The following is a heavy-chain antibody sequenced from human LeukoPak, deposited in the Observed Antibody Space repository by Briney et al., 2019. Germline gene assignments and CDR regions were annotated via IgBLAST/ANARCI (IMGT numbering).Heavy chain of an antibody. CDR3: ATKQWLAPPPDS. CDR1: GFTFSSFP. Sequence: GGSLRLSCAASGFTFSSFPMQWVRQVPGKGLESVSRINTDGTVTTYADSVKGRFTVSRDNADNTMFLQMNSVRDEDTAVYYCATKQWLAPPPDSWGQGTPVTVSS. V-gene: IGHV3-74*01. CDR2: INTDGTVT. J-gene: IGHJ4*02. D-gene: IGHD6-19*01.